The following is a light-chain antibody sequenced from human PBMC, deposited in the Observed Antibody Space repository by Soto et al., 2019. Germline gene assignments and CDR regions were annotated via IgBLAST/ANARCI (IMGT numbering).Light chain of an antibody. CDR1: SSDIGNYDF. V-gene: IGLV2-14*01. CDR2: EVS. Sequence: QSALTQPASVSGSPGQSITISCTGTSSDIGNYDFVSWYQQVPGTAPKAMIYEVSSRPSGVSNRFSRSKSGNTASLTISGLQAEDEAYYYCSSYTTSTSFILFGGGTKLTVL. CDR3: SSYTTSTSFIL. J-gene: IGLJ2*01.